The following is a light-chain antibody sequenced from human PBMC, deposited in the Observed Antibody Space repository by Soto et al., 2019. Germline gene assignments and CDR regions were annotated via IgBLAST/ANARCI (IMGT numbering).Light chain of an antibody. J-gene: IGKJ4*01. V-gene: IGKV3-20*01. CDR3: QQYASSPLT. Sequence: EIVLTQSPGTLSLSPGERATLSCRASQSVGRNYLAWYQQKPGQAPRLLIHGASSGATGIPDRFSGSGSGTDFTLTISRLESEDFAMYYCQQYASSPLTFGGGTKVEI. CDR1: QSVGRNY. CDR2: GAS.